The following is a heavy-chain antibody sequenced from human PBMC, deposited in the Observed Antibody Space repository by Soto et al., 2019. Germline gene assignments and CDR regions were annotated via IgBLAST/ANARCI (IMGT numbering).Heavy chain of an antibody. CDR1: GYTFTSYG. CDR2: ISAYNGNT. D-gene: IGHD2-2*01. Sequence: ASVKVSCKASGYTFTSYGISWVRQAPGQGLEWMGWISAYNGNTNYAQKLQGRVTMTTDTSTSTAYMELRSLRSDDTAVYYCARYRIAYCSSISCYADYYYMDVWGKGTTVTVSS. CDR3: ARYRIAYCSSISCYADYYYMDV. V-gene: IGHV1-18*01. J-gene: IGHJ6*03.